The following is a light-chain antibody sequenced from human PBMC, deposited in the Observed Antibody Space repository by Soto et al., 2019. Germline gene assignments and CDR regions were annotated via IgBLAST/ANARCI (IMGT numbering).Light chain of an antibody. V-gene: IGKV3-15*01. CDR2: AAS. J-gene: IGKJ4*01. CDR1: QSAGTK. CDR3: QHYNNWPLLT. Sequence: EIVMTQSPATLSVSPGERATLSCRASQSAGTKLAWYQQKPGQAPRLLIYAASTRATGIPVRFSGSGSGTEFTITISSLQSEDFAVYYCQHYNNWPLLTFGGGTKVEIK.